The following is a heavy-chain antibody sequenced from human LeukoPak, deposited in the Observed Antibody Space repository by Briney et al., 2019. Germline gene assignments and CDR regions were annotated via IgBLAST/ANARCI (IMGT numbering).Heavy chain of an antibody. CDR3: ARADYDSSGYYADY. Sequence: GGSLRLSCAASGFTFSSYPMHWVRQAPGKGLEYVSAISSDGGSPYYANSVKGRFTISRDNSKNTLYLQMGSLRAEDMAVYYCARADYDSSGYYADYWGQGTLVTVPS. V-gene: IGHV3-64*01. CDR2: ISSDGGSP. D-gene: IGHD3-22*01. CDR1: GFTFSSYP. J-gene: IGHJ4*02.